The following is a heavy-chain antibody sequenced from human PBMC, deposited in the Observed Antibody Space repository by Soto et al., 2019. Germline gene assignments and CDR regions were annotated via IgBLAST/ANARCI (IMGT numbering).Heavy chain of an antibody. CDR1: SVSIYSGSFH. Sequence: SETLSLTCTVSSVSIYSGSFHWGWIRQPPGKGLEWIGSINFSGSTYYNPSLKSRVTISVDTSKNQFSLNLRSVTAADTAVYYCARRHAPRYTTGNNHFDFWGQGSLVTVSS. D-gene: IGHD1-1*01. CDR3: ARRHAPRYTTGNNHFDF. CDR2: INFSGST. J-gene: IGHJ4*02. V-gene: IGHV4-39*01.